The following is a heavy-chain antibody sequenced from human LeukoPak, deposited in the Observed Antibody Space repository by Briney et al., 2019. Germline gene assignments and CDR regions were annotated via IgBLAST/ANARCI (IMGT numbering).Heavy chain of an antibody. CDR1: GGSISSGGYY. D-gene: IGHD3-10*01. CDR2: IYYSGST. CDR3: AFRAWSQRGPVPFDY. V-gene: IGHV4-31*03. Sequence: PSETLSLTCTVSGGSISSGGYYWSWISQHPGKGLEWLGYIYYSGSTYYNPSLKSRVTISVDTSKNQFSLKLSSVTAADTAGYYCAFRAWSQRGPVPFDYWGQGTLVTVSS. J-gene: IGHJ4*02.